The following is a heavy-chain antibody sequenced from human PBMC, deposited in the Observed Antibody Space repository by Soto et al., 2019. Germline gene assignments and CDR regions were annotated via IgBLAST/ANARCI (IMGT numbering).Heavy chain of an antibody. Sequence: QVQLVQSGAEVKKPGASVKVSCKASGYTFTSYGISWVRQAPGQGLEWMGWISAYNGNTNYAQKLQGKVIMTTDTSMSTAYMERRSLRTDDTAVYYCASESLTAAMGDTKIDYWGRGPLVTGSS. CDR3: ASESLTAAMGDTKIDY. CDR2: ISAYNGNT. D-gene: IGHD2-2*01. J-gene: IGHJ4*02. V-gene: IGHV1-18*01. CDR1: GYTFTSYG.